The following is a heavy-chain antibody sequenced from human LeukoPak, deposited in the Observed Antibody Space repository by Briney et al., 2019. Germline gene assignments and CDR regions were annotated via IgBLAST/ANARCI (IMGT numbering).Heavy chain of an antibody. J-gene: IGHJ6*03. CDR3: ARLRRIAAAGGGNYYYYYYMDV. CDR1: GGSISSSSYY. CDR2: IYYSGST. D-gene: IGHD6-13*01. Sequence: SETLSLTCTVSGGSISSSSYYWGWIRQPPGKGLEWIGSIYYSGSTYYNPSLKSRVTISVDTSKNQFSLKLSSVTAADTAVYYCARLRRIAAAGGGNYYYYYYMDVWGKGTTVTVSS. V-gene: IGHV4-39*07.